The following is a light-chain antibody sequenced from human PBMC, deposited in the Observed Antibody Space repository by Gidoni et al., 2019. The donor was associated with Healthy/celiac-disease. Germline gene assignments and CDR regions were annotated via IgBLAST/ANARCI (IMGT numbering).Light chain of an antibody. Sequence: SVLPPPPPGSGGPGKTARITCGGNNIGSKSVHWYQQKPGQAPVLVIYYDSDRPSGIPERFSGSNSGNTATLTISRVEAGDEADYYCQVWDSSSDHVVFGGGTKLTVL. CDR2: YDS. V-gene: IGLV3-21*04. CDR3: QVWDSSSDHVV. J-gene: IGLJ2*01. CDR1: NIGSKS.